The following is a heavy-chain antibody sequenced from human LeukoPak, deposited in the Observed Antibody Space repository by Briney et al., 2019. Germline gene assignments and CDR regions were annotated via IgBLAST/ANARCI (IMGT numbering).Heavy chain of an antibody. CDR1: GGSFSGYY. Sequence: PSETLSLTCAVYGGSFSGYYWSWIRQPPGKGLEWIGEINHSGSTNYNPSLKSRVTISVDTSENQFSLKLSSVTAADTAVYYCATRVAAAAAPDYWGQGILVTVSS. J-gene: IGHJ4*02. CDR2: INHSGST. D-gene: IGHD6-13*01. CDR3: ATRVAAAAAPDY. V-gene: IGHV4-34*01.